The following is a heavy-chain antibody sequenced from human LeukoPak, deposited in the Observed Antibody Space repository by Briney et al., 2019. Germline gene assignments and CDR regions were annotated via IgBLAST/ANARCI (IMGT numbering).Heavy chain of an antibody. Sequence: PSETLSLTCTVSGGSISSGGHYWGWIRQPPGKGLEWIGSIYYSGTTAYNPSLKSRVTISVDTSKNQFSLKLSSVTAADTAVYYCVRWQSGSMFHPPWGQGTLVTVSS. CDR3: VRWQSGSMFHPP. D-gene: IGHD3-10*02. CDR1: GGSISSGGHY. J-gene: IGHJ5*02. V-gene: IGHV4-39*01. CDR2: IYYSGTT.